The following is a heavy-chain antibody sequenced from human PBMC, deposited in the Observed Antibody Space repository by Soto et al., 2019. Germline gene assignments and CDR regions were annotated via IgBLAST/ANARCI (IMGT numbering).Heavy chain of an antibody. D-gene: IGHD3-10*01. CDR1: GGTFSSYT. CDR2: IIPILGIA. CDR3: AHNQEGFGEPYYYYMDV. V-gene: IGHV1-69*02. J-gene: IGHJ6*03. Sequence: ASVKVSCKASGGTFSSYTISWVRQAPGQGLEWMGRIIPILGIANYAQKFQGRVTITADKSTSTAYMELSSLRSEDTAVYYCAHNQEGFGEPYYYYMDVWGKGTTVTVSS.